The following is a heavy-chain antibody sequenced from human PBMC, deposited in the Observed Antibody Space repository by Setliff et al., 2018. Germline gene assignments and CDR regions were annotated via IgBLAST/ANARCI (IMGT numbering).Heavy chain of an antibody. Sequence: EASVKVSCKASGYTFSDYGVSWVRQAPGQGLEWLGWISPYSGNSYSAPKFQGRLFLTTDTSAATAYLELKSLRSDDTAIYYCSRLVRYCTRTSCQRLSGDDYWGQGALVTVSS. D-gene: IGHD2-2*01. V-gene: IGHV1-18*01. CDR2: ISPYSGNS. CDR1: GYTFSDYG. CDR3: SRLVRYCTRTSCQRLSGDDY. J-gene: IGHJ4*02.